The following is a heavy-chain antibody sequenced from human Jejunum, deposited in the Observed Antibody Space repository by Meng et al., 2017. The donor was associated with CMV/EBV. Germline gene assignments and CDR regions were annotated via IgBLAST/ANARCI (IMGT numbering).Heavy chain of an antibody. D-gene: IGHD1-14*01. CDR2: IAPSTGAT. V-gene: IGHV1-2*02. Sequence: GYTFTAYYIHWVRQAPGQGLEWLGCIAPSTGATNYAQKFQVRVTMTRDTSITTSYMELSSLTSDDTAVYFCARVRSRYNRNDDAFWGQGTLVTVSS. J-gene: IGHJ4*02. CDR3: ARVRSRYNRNDDAF. CDR1: GYTFTAYY.